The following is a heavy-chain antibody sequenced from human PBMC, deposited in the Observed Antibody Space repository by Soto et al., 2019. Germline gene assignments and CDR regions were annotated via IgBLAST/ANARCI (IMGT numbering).Heavy chain of an antibody. J-gene: IGHJ6*03. CDR2: ISAYNGNT. Sequence: PSVKVSCKASGYTFTSYGISWVRQAPGQGLEWMEWISAYNGNTNYAQKLQGGGTMTTDTSTSTAYMELRSLRSDDTPVYYCARAEESGYSIPYDYYDYYMDVWGKGTTVTVSS. CDR1: GYTFTSYG. V-gene: IGHV1-18*01. D-gene: IGHD3-9*01. CDR3: ARAEESGYSIPYDYYDYYMDV.